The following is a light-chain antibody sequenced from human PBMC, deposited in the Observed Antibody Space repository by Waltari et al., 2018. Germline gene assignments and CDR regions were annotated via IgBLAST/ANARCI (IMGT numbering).Light chain of an antibody. CDR2: TAS. V-gene: IGKV1-39*01. CDR3: QQSYTSPLT. J-gene: IGKJ4*01. CDR1: QSIINY. Sequence: DIQMTQSPFHLSASVGDRVTISCRASQSIINYLNWYQQKPGKAPELLIYTASTLQSGVPSRFSGSGFGADFTLTISSLQPEDFAAYYCQQSYTSPLTFGGGTNVEIK.